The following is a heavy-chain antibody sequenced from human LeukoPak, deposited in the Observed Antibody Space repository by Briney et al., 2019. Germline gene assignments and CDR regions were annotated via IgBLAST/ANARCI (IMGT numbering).Heavy chain of an antibody. V-gene: IGHV1-69*06. CDR3: ARGSRDSGSYPDY. D-gene: IGHD3-10*01. J-gene: IGHJ4*02. Sequence: SVKVSCKASGYTFTSYGISWVRQAPGQGFEWMGGIIPIFGTANYAQKFQGRVTITADKSTSTAYMELSSLRSEDTAVYYCARGSRDSGSYPDYWGQGTLVTVSS. CDR1: GYTFTSYG. CDR2: IIPIFGTA.